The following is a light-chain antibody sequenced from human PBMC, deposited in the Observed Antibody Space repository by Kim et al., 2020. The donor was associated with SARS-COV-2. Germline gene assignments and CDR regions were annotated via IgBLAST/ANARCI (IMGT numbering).Light chain of an antibody. Sequence: ASIGVRVTITCRASQDISSWLAWYQQKPGKAPKLLIYAAFNLQSGVPSRFSGGRSGTDFTLTINSLQSEDFATYYCQQTNNFPLTFGGGTKVDIK. CDR2: AAF. J-gene: IGKJ4*01. CDR1: QDISSW. V-gene: IGKV1-12*01. CDR3: QQTNNFPLT.